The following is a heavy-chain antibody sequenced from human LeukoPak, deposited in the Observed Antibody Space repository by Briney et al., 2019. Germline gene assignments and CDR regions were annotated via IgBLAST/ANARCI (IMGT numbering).Heavy chain of an antibody. CDR2: INTDGGTT. CDR3: ALSANDDYYYYMDV. CDR1: GFTLSSHW. D-gene: IGHD5/OR15-5a*01. J-gene: IGHJ6*03. V-gene: IGHV3-74*01. Sequence: GGSLRLSCVATGFTLSSHWMHWVRQAPGKGLVWVSRINTDGGTTIYEDSVKGRFTISRDNAKNTLFLQLNSLRAEDTAVYYCALSANDDYYYYMDVWGKGTTVTVSS.